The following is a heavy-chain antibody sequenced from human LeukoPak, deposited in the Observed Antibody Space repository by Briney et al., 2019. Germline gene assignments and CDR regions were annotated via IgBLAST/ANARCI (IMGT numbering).Heavy chain of an antibody. CDR3: AKSKQQLVDYYYYGMDV. CDR2: IRYDGGNK. D-gene: IGHD6-13*01. J-gene: IGHJ6*02. Sequence: GGPLRLSCAASGFTFSSYGMHWVRQAPGKGLEWVAFIRYDGGNKYYPDSVEGRFTISRDNSKNTLYLQMNSLRAADTAMYYCAKSKQQLVDYYYYGMDVWGQGTTVTVSS. V-gene: IGHV3-30*02. CDR1: GFTFSSYG.